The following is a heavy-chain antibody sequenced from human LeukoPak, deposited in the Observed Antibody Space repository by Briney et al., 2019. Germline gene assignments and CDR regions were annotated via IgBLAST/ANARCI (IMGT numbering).Heavy chain of an antibody. V-gene: IGHV3-23*01. CDR2: ISGSGGNT. CDR1: GFTFSSYA. J-gene: IGHJ4*02. D-gene: IGHD3-16*02. Sequence: GGSLRLACAASGFTFSSYAMSWVRQAPGKGLEWVSAISGSGGNTYYADSVKGRFTMSRDNSKNTLYLQMNSLRAEDTAVYFCAKTVSGSHSYQGGDYWGQGTLVTVSS. CDR3: AKTVSGSHSYQGGDY.